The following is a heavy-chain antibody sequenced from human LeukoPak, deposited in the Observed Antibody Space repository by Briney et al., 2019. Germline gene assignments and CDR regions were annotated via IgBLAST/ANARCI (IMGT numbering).Heavy chain of an antibody. D-gene: IGHD1-26*01. J-gene: IGHJ4*02. CDR1: GFTFSIYS. CDR3: ARDPQGGPDY. CDR2: ISSSSSYI. Sequence: PGGSLRLSCAASGFTFSIYSMNWVRQAPGKGLEWVSSISSSSSYIYYADSVKGRFTISRDNAKNSLYLQMNSLRAEDTAVYYCARDPQGGPDYWGQGTLVTVSS. V-gene: IGHV3-21*01.